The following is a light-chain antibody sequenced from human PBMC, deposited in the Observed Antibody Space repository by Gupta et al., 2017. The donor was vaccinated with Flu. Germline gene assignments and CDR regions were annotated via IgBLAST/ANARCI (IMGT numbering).Light chain of an antibody. CDR3: QSYHSSNQWV. J-gene: IGLJ2*01. CDR1: RSSIGGSY. CDR2: YNI. V-gene: IGLV6-57*01. Sequence: TSTSTPSRSSIGGSYIHFSQQHPGRSHTIIIYYNIQSHSRAPVRISCSADSSSNTASLTISGLKTEDEADYYCQSYHSSNQWVFGGGTKLTVL.